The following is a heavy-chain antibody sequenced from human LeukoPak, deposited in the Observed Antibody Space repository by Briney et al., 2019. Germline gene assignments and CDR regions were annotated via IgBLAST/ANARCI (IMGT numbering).Heavy chain of an antibody. CDR2: INWNGGST. J-gene: IGHJ2*01. Sequence: GGSLRLSCAASGFTVSSNYMSWVRQAPGKGLEWVSGINWNGGSTGYADSVKGRFTISRDNSKNTLYLQMNSLRAEDTAVYYCARCLGGDYVSDTYWYFDLWGRGTPVTVSS. CDR1: GFTVSSNY. CDR3: ARCLGGDYVSDTYWYFDL. D-gene: IGHD4-17*01. V-gene: IGHV3-53*01.